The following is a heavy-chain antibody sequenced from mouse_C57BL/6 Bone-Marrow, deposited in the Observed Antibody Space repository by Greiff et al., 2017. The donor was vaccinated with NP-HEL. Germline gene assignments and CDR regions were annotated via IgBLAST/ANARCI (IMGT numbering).Heavy chain of an antibody. D-gene: IGHD2-12*01. CDR1: GFTIKDDY. CDR3: TTYRGTTWFAY. Sequence: VTLKVSGAELVRPAASVTLSCTASGFTIKDDYMHWVKQRPEQGLEWIGWIDPENGDTTYASKFQGKATITATTSTNTAYLQLSSLTSEDSAVYYCTTYRGTTWFAYWGQGTRVTVSA. CDR2: IDPENGDT. V-gene: IGHV14-4*01. J-gene: IGHJ3*01.